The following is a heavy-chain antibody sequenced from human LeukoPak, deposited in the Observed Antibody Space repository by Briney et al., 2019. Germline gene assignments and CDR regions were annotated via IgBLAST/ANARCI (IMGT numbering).Heavy chain of an antibody. Sequence: SETLSLTCTVSGDSISSCSYYWGWIRQPPGKGLEWIGSIYYSGSTYYNPSLKSRVTISVDTSKNQFSLNLSSVTAADTAVYYPAIPLSQNSDDAFDVWGQGTMVTVSS. CDR3: AIPLSQNSDDAFDV. D-gene: IGHD3-10*01. J-gene: IGHJ3*01. V-gene: IGHV4-39*01. CDR1: GDSISSCSYY. CDR2: IYYSGST.